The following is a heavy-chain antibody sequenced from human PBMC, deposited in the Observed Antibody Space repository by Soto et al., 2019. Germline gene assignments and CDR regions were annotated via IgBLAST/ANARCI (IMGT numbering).Heavy chain of an antibody. CDR1: GGSISSSSYY. D-gene: IGHD3-9*01. CDR3: ARKVYIVTGYYSSYYFDY. CDR2: IYYSGST. J-gene: IGHJ4*02. Sequence: QLQLQESGPGLVKPSETLSLTCTVSGGSISSSSYYWGWIRQPPGKGLAWIGSIYYSGSTYYNPSLKSRVTISVDTSKNQFSLKLSSVTAADTAVYYCARKVYIVTGYYSSYYFDYWGQGTLVTVSS. V-gene: IGHV4-39*01.